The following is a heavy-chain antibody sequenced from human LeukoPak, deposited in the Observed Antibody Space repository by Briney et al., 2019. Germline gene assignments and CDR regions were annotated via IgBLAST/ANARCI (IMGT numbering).Heavy chain of an antibody. CDR3: ARDCTVRGVIGYYYYYYMDV. Sequence: SETLSLTCTVSGGSISSYYWSWIRQPAGKGLEWIGRIYTSGSTNYNPSLKSRVTMSVDTSKNQFSLKLSSVTAADTAVYYCARDCTVRGVIGYYYYYYMDVWSKGTTVTISS. CDR1: GGSISSYY. CDR2: IYTSGST. J-gene: IGHJ6*03. D-gene: IGHD3-10*01. V-gene: IGHV4-4*07.